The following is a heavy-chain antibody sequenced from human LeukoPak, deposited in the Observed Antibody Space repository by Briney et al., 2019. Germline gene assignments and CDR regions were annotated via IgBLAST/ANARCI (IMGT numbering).Heavy chain of an antibody. Sequence: PGGSLRLSCAASGFTFSSYAMSWVRQAPGKGLEWVSAISGSGGSTYYADSVKGRFTISRDNSKNTLYLQMNSLRAEDTAVYYCARGDCSGGSCYLSLTAIDYWGQGTLVTVPS. V-gene: IGHV3-23*01. D-gene: IGHD2-15*01. CDR3: ARGDCSGGSCYLSLTAIDY. CDR2: ISGSGGST. J-gene: IGHJ4*02. CDR1: GFTFSSYA.